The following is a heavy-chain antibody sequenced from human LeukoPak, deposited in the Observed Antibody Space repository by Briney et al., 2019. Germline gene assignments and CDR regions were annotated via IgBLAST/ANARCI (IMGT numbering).Heavy chain of an antibody. CDR3: ARDPPLAVPGPEFDY. D-gene: IGHD6-19*01. CDR2: ISYDGSNK. Sequence: GRSLRLSCAASGFTFSSYGTHWVRQAPGEGLEWVAVISYDGSNKYYADSVKGRFTISRDNSKNTLYLQMNSLRAEDTAVYYCARDPPLAVPGPEFDYWGQGTLVTVSS. CDR1: GFTFSSYG. J-gene: IGHJ4*02. V-gene: IGHV3-30*03.